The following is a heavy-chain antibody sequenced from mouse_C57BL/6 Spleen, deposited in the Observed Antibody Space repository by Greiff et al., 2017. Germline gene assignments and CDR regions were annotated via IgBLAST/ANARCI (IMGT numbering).Heavy chain of an antibody. J-gene: IGHJ1*03. D-gene: IGHD1-1*01. CDR1: GYTFTSYW. V-gene: IGHV1-53*01. CDR2: INPSNGGT. Sequence: QVQLKQPGTELVKPGASVKLSCKASGYTFTSYWMHWVKQRPGQGLEWIGNINPSNGGTNYNEKFKSKATLTVDKSSSTAYMQLRSLTSEDSAVYYCARGAYYGSSDWYFDVWGTGTTVTVAS. CDR3: ARGAYYGSSDWYFDV.